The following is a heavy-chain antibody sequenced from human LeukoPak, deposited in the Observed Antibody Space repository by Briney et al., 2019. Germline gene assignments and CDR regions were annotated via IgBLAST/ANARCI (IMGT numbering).Heavy chain of an antibody. D-gene: IGHD3-10*01. J-gene: IGHJ3*02. CDR3: ARDVLNGAFDI. CDR1: RFTVSSNY. Sequence: GGSLRLSCAASRFTVSSNYMSWVRQAPGKGLEWVSVIYSGGSTYYADSVKGRFTISRDNSKNTLYLQMNSLRAEDTAVYYCARDVLNGAFDIWAKGQWSPSLQ. V-gene: IGHV3-53*01. CDR2: IYSGGST.